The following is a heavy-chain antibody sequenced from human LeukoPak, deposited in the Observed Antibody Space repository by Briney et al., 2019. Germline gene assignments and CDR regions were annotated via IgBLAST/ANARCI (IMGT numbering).Heavy chain of an antibody. J-gene: IGHJ4*02. CDR3: ARVLIVVVPAALDY. V-gene: IGHV1-2*02. D-gene: IGHD2-2*01. Sequence: ASVKVSCKASGYTFTSYGISWVRQAPGQGLEWMGWINPNSGGTNYAQKFQGRVTMTRDTSISTAYMELSRLRSDDTTVYYCARVLIVVVPAALDYWGQGTLVTVSS. CDR1: GYTFTSYG. CDR2: INPNSGGT.